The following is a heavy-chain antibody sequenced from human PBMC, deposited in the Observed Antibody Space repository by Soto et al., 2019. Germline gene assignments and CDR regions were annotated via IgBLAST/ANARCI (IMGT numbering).Heavy chain of an antibody. CDR2: LSYDGSNK. D-gene: IGHD4-17*01. CDR3: AKDPGDFTVNYYFDY. J-gene: IGHJ4*02. Sequence: RRLSCAASGFTFSSYGMHWVRQAPGRGLEWVAVLSYDGSNKYYADSVKGRFTISRDNSKNTLYLQMNSLRAEDTAVYYCAKDPGDFTVNYYFDYWGQGTLVTVSS. V-gene: IGHV3-30*18. CDR1: GFTFSSYG.